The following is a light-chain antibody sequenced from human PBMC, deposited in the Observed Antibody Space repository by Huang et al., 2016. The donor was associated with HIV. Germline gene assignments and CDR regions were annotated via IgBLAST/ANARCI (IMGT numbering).Light chain of an antibody. V-gene: IGKV1-39*01. CDR3: QKSYTTPRT. CDR1: QSISAY. J-gene: IGKJ4*01. CDR2: GAS. Sequence: DIQMTQSPSSLSASVGDRVTITCPASQSISAYLNWYQQKPGKAPKLLIYGASTLQSGVPSRFSGSGSGTDFTLTINSLQPEDFATYYCQKSYTTPRTFGGGTKVEI.